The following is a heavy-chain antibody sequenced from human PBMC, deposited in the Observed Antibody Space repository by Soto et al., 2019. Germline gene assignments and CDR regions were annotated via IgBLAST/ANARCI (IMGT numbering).Heavy chain of an antibody. Sequence: QVQLQESGPGLVKPSQTLSLTCTVSGASISSAGYYWSWIRQHPEKGLEWMGYIDYSGNTYYNPSVKIRTTMSLDTSKSQFSRKLSSVTAADTAVYYCARIGKMVDVWCQGTTVTVSS. CDR1: GASISSAGYY. CDR3: ARIGKMVDV. J-gene: IGHJ6*02. D-gene: IGHD3-10*01. V-gene: IGHV4-31*03. CDR2: IDYSGNT.